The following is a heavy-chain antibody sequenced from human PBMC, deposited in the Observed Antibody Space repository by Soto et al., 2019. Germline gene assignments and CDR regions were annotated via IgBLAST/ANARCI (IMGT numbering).Heavy chain of an antibody. CDR1: GFSLSTSGVG. Sequence: SGPTLVNPTQTLTLTCTFSGFSLSTSGVGVGWIRQPPGKALEWLGIIYWDDDKRYSPSLKSRVTISKDTFKNQLVLTMTNMDPVDTATYYCAHLPWKQLWPRAPVVYWGQGTPVTVSS. V-gene: IGHV2-5*02. CDR2: IYWDDDK. CDR3: AHLPWKQLWPRAPVVY. J-gene: IGHJ4*02. D-gene: IGHD5-18*01.